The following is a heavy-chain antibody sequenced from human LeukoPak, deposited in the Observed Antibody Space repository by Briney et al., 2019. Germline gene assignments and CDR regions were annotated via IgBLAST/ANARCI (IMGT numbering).Heavy chain of an antibody. CDR2: ISAYNGNT. D-gene: IGHD2-2*01. V-gene: IGHV1-18*04. CDR1: GYTFTSYG. Sequence: ASVKVSCKASGYTFTSYGISWVRQAPGQGLEWMGWISAYNGNTNYAQKLQGRVTMTTDTSTSTAYMELRSLRSDDTAVYYCARTVVVVPAATGSYYFDYWGQGTLVTVSS. J-gene: IGHJ4*02. CDR3: ARTVVVVPAATGSYYFDY.